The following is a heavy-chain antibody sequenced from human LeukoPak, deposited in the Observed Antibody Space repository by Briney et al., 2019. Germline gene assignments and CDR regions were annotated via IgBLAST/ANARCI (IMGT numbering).Heavy chain of an antibody. V-gene: IGHV3-73*01. CDR1: GFTFSGSA. J-gene: IGHJ6*03. CDR2: IRSKANSYAT. D-gene: IGHD3-3*01. Sequence: GGSLRLSCAASGFTFSGSAMHWVRQASGKGLEWVGRIRSKANSYATAYAASVKGRLTISRDDSKSTAYLQMNSLKTEDTAVYYCTRESDFWSGYYNYYYMDVWGKGTTVTVSS. CDR3: TRESDFWSGYYNYYYMDV.